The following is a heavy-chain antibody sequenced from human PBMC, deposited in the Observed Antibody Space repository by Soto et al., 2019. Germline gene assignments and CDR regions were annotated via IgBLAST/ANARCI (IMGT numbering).Heavy chain of an antibody. CDR2: AYDSGST. CDR1: GGFTSTNNW. D-gene: IGHD3-10*01. V-gene: IGHV4-4*02. CDR3: ARSPPSSYYGGSGTFDY. J-gene: IGHJ4*02. Sequence: QLQESGPGLVRPSWTPSLTCAVSGGFTSTNNWWSWVRQPPGKWLEWIGDAYDSGSTEYNPSLKSGVSISVDKSKNHSSLNLTSATAADMAVYYSARSPPSSYYGGSGTFDYWGQGTLVTVSS.